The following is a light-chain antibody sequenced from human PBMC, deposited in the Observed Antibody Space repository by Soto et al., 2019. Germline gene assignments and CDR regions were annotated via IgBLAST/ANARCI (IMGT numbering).Light chain of an antibody. Sequence: EIVLTQSPGTVSLSPGERATLSCRASQSVCSSYLAWYQQKPGQAPRLLIHGASSRATGIPDRFSGSESGTDFTLTISRLEPEDFGMYYCQQYGTSPLTFGGGTKVEIK. J-gene: IGKJ4*01. CDR3: QQYGTSPLT. CDR2: GAS. CDR1: QSVCSSY. V-gene: IGKV3-20*01.